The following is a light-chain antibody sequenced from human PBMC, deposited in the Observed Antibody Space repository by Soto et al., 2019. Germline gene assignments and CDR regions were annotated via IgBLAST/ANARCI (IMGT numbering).Light chain of an antibody. CDR2: AAS. Sequence: EIVMTQSQGTLSLSPGEGATLSCRASQSVSSNLAWYQQKPGQAPRLLIYAASTRATGIPARFTGSGSGTEFTLTISSLQSDDFGVYYCQQYGSWPLTFGGGTKVEIK. V-gene: IGKV3-15*01. CDR1: QSVSSN. CDR3: QQYGSWPLT. J-gene: IGKJ4*01.